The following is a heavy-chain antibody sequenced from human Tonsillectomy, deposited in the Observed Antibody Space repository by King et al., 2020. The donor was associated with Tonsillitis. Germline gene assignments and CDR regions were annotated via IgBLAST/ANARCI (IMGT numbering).Heavy chain of an antibody. CDR1: GGSISSGDYY. D-gene: IGHD4-17*01. Sequence: QLQESGPGLVKPSQTLSLTCTVSGGSISSGDYYWSWIRQPPGKGLEWIGYIYYSGSTYYNPSLKSRVTISVDTSKNQFSLKLSSVTAADTAVYYCARDRVYGDYGTTFDYWGQGTLVTVSS. CDR2: IYYSGST. J-gene: IGHJ4*02. V-gene: IGHV4-30-4*01. CDR3: ARDRVYGDYGTTFDY.